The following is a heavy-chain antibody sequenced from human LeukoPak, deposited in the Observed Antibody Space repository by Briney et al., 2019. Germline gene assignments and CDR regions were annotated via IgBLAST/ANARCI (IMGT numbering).Heavy chain of an antibody. CDR3: ARDLDVEAVAMRGGY. J-gene: IGHJ4*02. V-gene: IGHV3-7*01. D-gene: IGHD2-2*01. CDR1: GFTFRSYW. CDR2: IKEDGSER. Sequence: GGSLRLSCATSGFTFRSYWMSWVRQAPGKGPELVANIKEDGSERNYVDSVKGRFTIYRDNAQNSLYLQLNSLRAADTAVYYCARDLDVEAVAMRGGYWGQGTLVTVSS.